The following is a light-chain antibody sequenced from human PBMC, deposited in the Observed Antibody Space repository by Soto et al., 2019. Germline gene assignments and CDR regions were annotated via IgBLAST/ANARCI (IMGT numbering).Light chain of an antibody. CDR3: SSYTSNNTPV. J-gene: IGLJ3*02. Sequence: QSALTQPASVSGSPGQSITISCTGTTSDVGGYNYVSWYQQHPCTAPKLLIYEVSNRPSGVSNRFSGSKSGNTASLTISGLQAEDEADYYCSSYTSNNTPVFGGGTKLTVL. CDR1: TSDVGGYNY. CDR2: EVS. V-gene: IGLV2-14*01.